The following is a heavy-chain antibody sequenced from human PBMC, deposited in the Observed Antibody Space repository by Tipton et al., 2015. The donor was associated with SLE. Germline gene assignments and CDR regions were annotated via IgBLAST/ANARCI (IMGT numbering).Heavy chain of an antibody. CDR3: TRDPRRYCTNGACYPV. Sequence: SLRLSCTASGFTFGDYAMSWFRQAPGKGLEWVGFIRSKAYGGTTEYAASVKGRFTISRDDSKSIAYLQMNSLKTEDTAVYYCTRDPRRYCTNGACYPVWGQGTLVTVSS. V-gene: IGHV3-49*03. J-gene: IGHJ4*02. D-gene: IGHD2-8*01. CDR2: IRSKAYGGTT. CDR1: GFTFGDYA.